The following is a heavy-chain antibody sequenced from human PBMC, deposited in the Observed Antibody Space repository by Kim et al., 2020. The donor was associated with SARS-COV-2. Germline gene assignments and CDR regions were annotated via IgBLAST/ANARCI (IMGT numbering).Heavy chain of an antibody. V-gene: IGHV3-48*03. Sequence: GGSLRLSCAASGFTFRSYEMNWVRRAPGKGLEWVSYISSSASTIYYADSMKGRFTISRDNAKNSLYLQMNSLRAEDTAVYYCARDDYGGPLDYWGQGTLVTVSS. D-gene: IGHD4-17*01. CDR2: ISSSASTI. CDR1: GFTFRSYE. J-gene: IGHJ4*02. CDR3: ARDDYGGPLDY.